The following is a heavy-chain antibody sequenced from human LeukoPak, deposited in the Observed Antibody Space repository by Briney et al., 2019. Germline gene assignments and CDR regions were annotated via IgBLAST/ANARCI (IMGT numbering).Heavy chain of an antibody. CDR2: IPSGGGT. CDR3: VRDLGYDRSPYWQKYFDS. D-gene: IGHD3-22*01. CDR1: GFTFSTYG. Sequence: GGSLRLSCAASGFTFSTYGMSWVRQAPGKGLQWVSTIPSGGGTYYADSVKGRFTMSRDNAKNTLYLQMNSLRAEDTAVYYCVRDLGYDRSPYWQKYFDSWGPGTLVTVSS. J-gene: IGHJ4*02. V-gene: IGHV3-23*01.